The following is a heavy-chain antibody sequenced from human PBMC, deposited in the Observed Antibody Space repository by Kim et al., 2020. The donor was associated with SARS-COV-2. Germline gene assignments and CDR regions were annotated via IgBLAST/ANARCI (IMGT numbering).Heavy chain of an antibody. CDR2: MNPNSGNT. D-gene: IGHD5-12*01. CDR1: GYTFTSYD. J-gene: IGHJ6*02. CDR3: ARQEPFSGYGYYYYYYYGMDV. Sequence: ASVKVSCKASGYTFTSYDINWVRQATGQGLEWMGWMNPNSGNTGYAQKFQGRVTMTRNTSISTAYMELSSLRSEDTAVYYCARQEPFSGYGYYYYYYYGMDVWGQGTTVTVSS. V-gene: IGHV1-8*01.